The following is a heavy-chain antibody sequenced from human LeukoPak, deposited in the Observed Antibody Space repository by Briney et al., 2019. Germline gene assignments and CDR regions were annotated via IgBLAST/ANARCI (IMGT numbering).Heavy chain of an antibody. CDR2: ISAYKGNT. V-gene: IGHV1-18*01. J-gene: IGHJ4*02. D-gene: IGHD3-22*01. Sequence: ASVKVSCTASGYTFTIYGISWVRQAPGQGLEWMGWISAYKGNTNYAQKLQGRVTMATDTSTSTAYMELRSLRSDDTAVYYCARSHYYDSSGYHLIGFKYWGQGTLVTVSS. CDR1: GYTFTIYG. CDR3: ARSHYYDSSGYHLIGFKY.